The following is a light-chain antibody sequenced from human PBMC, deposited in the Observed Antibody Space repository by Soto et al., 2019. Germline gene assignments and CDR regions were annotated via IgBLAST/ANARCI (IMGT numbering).Light chain of an antibody. V-gene: IGKV1-39*01. Sequence: DIQMTQSPSSLSASVGDRVTITCRASQSISTYLNWYQQKPGKAPKLLIYAASSLQSGVPSRFSGSGSGTDFTLTISSLQPEDFATYYCQLTHSTQLTFGGGTKVEI. CDR2: AAS. CDR3: QLTHSTQLT. CDR1: QSISTY. J-gene: IGKJ4*01.